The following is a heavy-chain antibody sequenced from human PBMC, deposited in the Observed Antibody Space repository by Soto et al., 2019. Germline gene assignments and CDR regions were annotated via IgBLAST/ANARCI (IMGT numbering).Heavy chain of an antibody. D-gene: IGHD2-15*01. Sequence: SETLSLTCAVYGGSFSGYYWSWIRQPPGKGLEWIGEINHSGSTNYNPSLKSRVTISVDTSKNQFSLKLSSVTAADTAVYYCARGVLGDVWGKGTTVTVSS. CDR1: GGSFSGYY. CDR3: ARGVLGDV. CDR2: INHSGST. J-gene: IGHJ6*04. V-gene: IGHV4-34*01.